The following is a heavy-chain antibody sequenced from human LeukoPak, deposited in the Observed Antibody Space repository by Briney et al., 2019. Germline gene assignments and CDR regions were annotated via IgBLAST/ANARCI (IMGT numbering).Heavy chain of an antibody. D-gene: IGHD6-19*01. CDR2: IKEDGSDK. CDR3: ARGSGNYDY. J-gene: IGHJ4*02. Sequence: PGGSLRLSCAASGFTLSRSWMTWVRQAPGKGLEWVANIKEDGSDKYCVDSVKGRFTISRDNAKNLLFLQMNSLRAEDTAVYYCARGSGNYDYWGQGTLVTVSS. V-gene: IGHV3-7*01. CDR1: GFTLSRSW.